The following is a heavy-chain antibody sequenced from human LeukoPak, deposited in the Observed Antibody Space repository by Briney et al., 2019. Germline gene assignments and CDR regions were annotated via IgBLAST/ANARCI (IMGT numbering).Heavy chain of an antibody. CDR2: ISGNGITT. V-gene: IGHV3-23*01. CDR3: AKGIYSSGWSYFDY. J-gene: IGHJ4*01. Sequence: RGSLRLSCAASGFTFSNYGMSWVRQAPGKGLEWVSNISGNGITTYYADSVKGRFTISRDNSKNTPYLQMNSLRAEDTAVYYCAKGIYSSGWSYFDYWGHGTLVTVSS. CDR1: GFTFSNYG. D-gene: IGHD6-19*01.